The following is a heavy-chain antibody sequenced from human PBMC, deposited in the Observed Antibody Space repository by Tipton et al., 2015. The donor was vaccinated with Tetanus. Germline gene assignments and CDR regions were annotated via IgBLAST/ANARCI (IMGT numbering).Heavy chain of an antibody. CDR2: ITAGNGDT. V-gene: IGHV1-3*01. CDR1: GYILTTYT. J-gene: IGHJ4*02. Sequence: QSGAEVKKPGASVKVSCKASGYILTTYTTHWVRQAPGQRPEWVGWITAGNGDTKYSPKFQGRVTITRDTSANTAYMELSSLRSEDTAVYYCARAPNRISRAYDYWGQGTQITVSS. D-gene: IGHD1-14*01. CDR3: ARAPNRISRAYDY.